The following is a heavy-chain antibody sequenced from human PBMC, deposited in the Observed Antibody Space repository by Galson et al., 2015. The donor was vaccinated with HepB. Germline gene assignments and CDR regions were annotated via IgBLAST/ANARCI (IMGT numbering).Heavy chain of an antibody. CDR2: ISSSHSTI. Sequence: SLRLSCAASGFTFSSYSLNWARQAPGKGLEWVSYISSSHSTIYYADSVKGRFTISRDNAQNSLYLQMNSLRAEDTAVYYCARGQNNWIYNYWGQGTLVTVSS. CDR3: ARGQNNWIYNY. V-gene: IGHV3-48*01. J-gene: IGHJ4*02. CDR1: GFTFSSYS. D-gene: IGHD1-7*01.